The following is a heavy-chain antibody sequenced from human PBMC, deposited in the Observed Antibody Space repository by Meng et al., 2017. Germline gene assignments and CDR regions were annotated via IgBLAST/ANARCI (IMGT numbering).Heavy chain of an antibody. J-gene: IGHJ3*02. Sequence: GESLKISCAASGFTFSSYAMSWVRQAPGKGLEWVSAISGSGGSTYYADSVKGRFTISRDNSKNTLYLQMNSLRAEDTAVYYCASAGDDAFDIWGQGTMVTVSS. CDR3: ASAGDDAFDI. V-gene: IGHV3-23*01. CDR2: ISGSGGST. D-gene: IGHD2-21*01. CDR1: GFTFSSYA.